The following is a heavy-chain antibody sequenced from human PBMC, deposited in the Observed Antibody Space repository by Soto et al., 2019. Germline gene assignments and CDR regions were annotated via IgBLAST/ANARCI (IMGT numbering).Heavy chain of an antibody. CDR1: GFTFSSYG. J-gene: IGHJ4*02. V-gene: IGHV3-33*01. CDR2: IWYDGSNK. D-gene: IGHD5-12*01. Sequence: GGSLRLSCAASGFTFSSYGMHWVRQAPGKGLEWVAVIWYDGSNKYYADSVKGRFTISRDNSKNTLYLQMNSLRAEDTAVYYCARGQGGYDWSYFDYWGQGTLVTVSS. CDR3: ARGQGGYDWSYFDY.